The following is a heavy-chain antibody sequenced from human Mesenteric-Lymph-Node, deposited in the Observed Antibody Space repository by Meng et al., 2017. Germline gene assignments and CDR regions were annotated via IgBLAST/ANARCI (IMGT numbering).Heavy chain of an antibody. J-gene: IGHJ4*02. CDR2: IYYSGST. CDR3: ARDLGVATSIAGFVY. Sequence: QVQLQESGPGLVKPSQTLSLIRTVSGGSISSGAYYWSWIRRPPGKGREWIGYIYYSGSTYYNPSLKSRVTISVDTSKYQFSLRLSSVTAADTAVYYCARDLGVATSIAGFVYWGQGTLVTVSS. D-gene: IGHD5-12*01. CDR1: GGSISSGAYY. V-gene: IGHV4-30-4*01.